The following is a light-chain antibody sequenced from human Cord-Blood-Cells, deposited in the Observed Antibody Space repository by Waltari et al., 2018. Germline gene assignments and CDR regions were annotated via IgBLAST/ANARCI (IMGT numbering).Light chain of an antibody. Sequence: QSALTQPASVSGSPGQSLTISCTGTSSDVGGYNYVRWYQQHPGKAPKLMIYDVSNRPSGVSNRFSGSKSGNTASLTISGLQAEDEADYYCSSYTSSSTWVFGGGTKLTVL. CDR1: SSDVGGYNY. CDR3: SSYTSSSTWV. J-gene: IGLJ3*02. CDR2: DVS. V-gene: IGLV2-14*01.